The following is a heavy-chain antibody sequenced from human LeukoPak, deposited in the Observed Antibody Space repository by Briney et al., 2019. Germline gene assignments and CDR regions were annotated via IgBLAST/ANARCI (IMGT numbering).Heavy chain of an antibody. V-gene: IGHV3-53*01. CDR2: IYSGGST. J-gene: IGHJ3*02. CDR3: ARDPNWSYAFGI. D-gene: IGHD7-27*01. CDR1: GFTVSSNY. Sequence: GGSLRLSCAASGFTVSSNYMSWVRQAPGKGLEWVSVIYSGGSTYYADSVKGRFTISRDNSKNTLYLQMNSLRAEDTAVYYCARDPNWSYAFGIWGQGTMVTVSS.